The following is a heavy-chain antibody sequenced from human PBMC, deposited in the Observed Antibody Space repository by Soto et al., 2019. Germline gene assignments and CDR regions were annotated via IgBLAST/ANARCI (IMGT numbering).Heavy chain of an antibody. V-gene: IGHV3-23*01. Sequence: LRLSCAASGFTFSSYAMSWVRQAPGKGLEWVSAISGSGGSTYYADSVKGRFTISRDNSKNTLYLQMNGLRAEDTAVYYCANPSSGTMVRGVIQDYWGQGTLVTVSS. J-gene: IGHJ4*02. D-gene: IGHD3-10*01. CDR3: ANPSSGTMVRGVIQDY. CDR1: GFTFSSYA. CDR2: ISGSGGST.